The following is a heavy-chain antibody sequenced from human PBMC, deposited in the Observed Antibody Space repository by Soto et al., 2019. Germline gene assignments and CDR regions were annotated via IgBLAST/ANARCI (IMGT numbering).Heavy chain of an antibody. J-gene: IGHJ4*02. V-gene: IGHV3-48*02. D-gene: IGHD3-22*01. CDR3: ARVIVRTSYYDSSGYYFNY. CDR1: GFTFSSYS. CDR2: ISSSSSTI. Sequence: GGSLRLSCAASGFTFSSYSMNWVRQAPGKGLEWVSYISSSSSTIYYADSVKGRFTISRDNAKNSLYLQMNSLRDEDTAVYYCARVIVRTSYYDSSGYYFNYWGQGTLVTVSS.